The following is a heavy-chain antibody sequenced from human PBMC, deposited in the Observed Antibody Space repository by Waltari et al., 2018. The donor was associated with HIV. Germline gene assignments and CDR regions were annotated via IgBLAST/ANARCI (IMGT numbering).Heavy chain of an antibody. Sequence: QVRLHQWGARLLKPSETLSLTCAVYNGDDDTFSDYWWSFRDYHWSWIRQSPVRGLEWIGEVIETGSTHHNAPVRSCVYILEYTSNKQFPQWLRSITDSDTAVYYCGRAGGLDLSSGSYVDHWGQGRLVTVSS. CDR3: GRAGGLDLSSGSYVDH. CDR1: NGDDDTFSDYWWSFRDYH. D-gene: IGHD3-10*01. V-gene: IGHV4-34*12. J-gene: IGHJ4*02. CDR2: VIETGST.